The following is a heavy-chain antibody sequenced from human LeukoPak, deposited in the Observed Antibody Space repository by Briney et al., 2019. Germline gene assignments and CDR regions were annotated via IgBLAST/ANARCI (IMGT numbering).Heavy chain of an antibody. J-gene: IGHJ4*02. CDR3: ARHLGYSYGPDY. D-gene: IGHD5-18*01. V-gene: IGHV3-66*04. CDR2: IYSGGST. Sequence: GGSLGLSCAASGFTVSSNCMSWVRQAPGKGLEWVSVIYSGGSTYYADSVKGRFTISRDNSKNTLYLQMNSLRAEDTAVYYCARHLGYSYGPDYWGQGTLVTVSS. CDR1: GFTVSSNC.